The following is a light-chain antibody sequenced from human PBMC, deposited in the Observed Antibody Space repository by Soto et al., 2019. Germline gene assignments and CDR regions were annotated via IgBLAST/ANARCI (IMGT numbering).Light chain of an antibody. CDR2: EGS. J-gene: IGLJ2*01. CDR3: CSYADSTFEV. CDR1: SSDGGTFNL. Sequence: QSALTQPASVSGSPGQSITISCTGSSSDGGTFNLVSWYQQHPGKAPKFMIYEGSKRPSGISNRFAGSKSGNTASLTISGLQAEDEADYSCCSYADSTFEVFGGGTKVTVL. V-gene: IGLV2-23*01.